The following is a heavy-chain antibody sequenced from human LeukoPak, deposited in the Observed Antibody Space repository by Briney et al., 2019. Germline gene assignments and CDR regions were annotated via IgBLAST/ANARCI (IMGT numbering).Heavy chain of an antibody. CDR1: GGTFSSYA. CDR3: ARDLEPWPEKNWFDP. D-gene: IGHD1-14*01. CDR2: IIPIFGIA. Sequence: SVKVSCKASGGTFSSYAISWVRQAPGQGLEWMGRIIPIFGIANYAQKFQGRVTITADKSTSTAYMELSSLRSEDTAVYYCARDLEPWPEKNWFDPWGQGTLVTDSS. V-gene: IGHV1-69*04. J-gene: IGHJ5*02.